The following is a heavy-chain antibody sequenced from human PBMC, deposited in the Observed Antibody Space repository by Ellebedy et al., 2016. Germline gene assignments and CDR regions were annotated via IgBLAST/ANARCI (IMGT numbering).Heavy chain of an antibody. CDR2: VFTRGST. Sequence: SETLSLXCAVSGGSISSGYSYWSWIRQPAGRELEWIGHVFTRGSTNYNPSLKSRVTMSIDTSRNQFALKLGSVTAADTAIYYCARSPHPASTGYRGAFDYWGQGTLVTVSS. J-gene: IGHJ4*02. CDR1: GGSISSGYSY. V-gene: IGHV4-61*09. CDR3: ARSPHPASTGYRGAFDY. D-gene: IGHD3-22*01.